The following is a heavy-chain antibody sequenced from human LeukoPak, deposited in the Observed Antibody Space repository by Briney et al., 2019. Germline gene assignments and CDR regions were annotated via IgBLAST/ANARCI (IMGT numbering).Heavy chain of an antibody. CDR3: AKGTVGATFWTRDRFDP. D-gene: IGHD1-26*01. J-gene: IGHJ5*02. Sequence: HRGGSLRLSCAASGFTFSSYGMHWVRQAPGKGLEWVAFIRYDGSNKYYADSVKGRFTISRDNSKNTLYLQMNSLRAEDTAVYYCAKGTVGATFWTRDRFDPWGQGTLVTVSS. V-gene: IGHV3-30*02. CDR1: GFTFSSYG. CDR2: IRYDGSNK.